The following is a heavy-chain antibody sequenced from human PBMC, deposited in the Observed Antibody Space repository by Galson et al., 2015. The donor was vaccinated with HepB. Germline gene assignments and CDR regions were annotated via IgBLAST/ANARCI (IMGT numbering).Heavy chain of an antibody. J-gene: IGHJ4*02. V-gene: IGHV3-33*06. Sequence: SLRLSCAASGFTFSSYGMHWVRQAPGKGLEWVAAIWYDGSNKYYADSVKGRFTISRDNSKNTLYLQMNSLRAEDTAVYYCAKGLYSSSHDYWGQGTLVTASS. CDR3: AKGLYSSSHDY. CDR1: GFTFSSYG. D-gene: IGHD6-13*01. CDR2: IWYDGSNK.